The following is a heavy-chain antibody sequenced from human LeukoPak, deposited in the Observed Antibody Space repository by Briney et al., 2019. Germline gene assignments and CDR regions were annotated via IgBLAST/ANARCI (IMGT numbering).Heavy chain of an antibody. CDR2: ISGSGGST. J-gene: IGHJ6*02. CDR1: GFTFSSYA. D-gene: IGHD5-18*01. CDR3: ARDGGQLWPRRYSGMDV. V-gene: IGHV3-23*01. Sequence: GGSLRLSCAASGFTFSSYAMSWVRQAPGKGLEWVSAISGSGGSTYYAGSVKGRFTISRDNSKNTLYLQMNSLRAEDTAVYYCARDGGQLWPRRYSGMDVWGQGTTVTVSS.